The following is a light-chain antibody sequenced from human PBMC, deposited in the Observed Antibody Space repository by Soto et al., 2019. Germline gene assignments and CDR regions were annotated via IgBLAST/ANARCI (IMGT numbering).Light chain of an antibody. CDR3: QSYDSSLSGSRV. CDR1: SSNIGAGYD. J-gene: IGLJ2*01. CDR2: GNS. V-gene: IGLV1-40*01. Sequence: QSVLTQPPSVSGAPGQRVTISCTGSSSNIGAGYDVPWYQQLPGTAPKLLIYGNSNRPSGVPDRFSGSKSGTSASLAITGLQAEDAADYYCQSYDSSLSGSRVFGGGTKLTVL.